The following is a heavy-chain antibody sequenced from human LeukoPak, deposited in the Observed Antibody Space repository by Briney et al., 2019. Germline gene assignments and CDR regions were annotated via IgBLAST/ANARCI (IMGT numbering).Heavy chain of an antibody. CDR1: GYTFTSYD. V-gene: IGHV1-8*01. Sequence: GASVKVSCKASGYTFTSYDINWVRQATGQRLEWMGWMNPNSGNTGYAQKFQGRVTMTRNTSISTAYMELSSLRSEDTAVYYCARAGRWLQSGGMYVWGQGTTVTVSS. CDR3: ARAGRWLQSGGMYV. D-gene: IGHD5-24*01. J-gene: IGHJ6*02. CDR2: MNPNSGNT.